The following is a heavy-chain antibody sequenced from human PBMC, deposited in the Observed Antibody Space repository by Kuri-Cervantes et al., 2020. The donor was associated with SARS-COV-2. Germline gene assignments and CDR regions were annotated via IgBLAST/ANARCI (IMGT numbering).Heavy chain of an antibody. V-gene: IGHV4-59*02. CDR3: ARAPLKRAQAGSDFDY. CDR1: GDSVRSYY. D-gene: IGHD3-10*01. Sequence: SETLSLTCSVSGDSVRSYYWSWIRQSPGKGLEWIGSIYYSGHSYSNPSLKSRVVISVDTSKNQFSLTLTSVIAADTAVYYCARAPLKRAQAGSDFDYWGQGTLVTVSS. CDR2: IYYSGHS. J-gene: IGHJ4*02.